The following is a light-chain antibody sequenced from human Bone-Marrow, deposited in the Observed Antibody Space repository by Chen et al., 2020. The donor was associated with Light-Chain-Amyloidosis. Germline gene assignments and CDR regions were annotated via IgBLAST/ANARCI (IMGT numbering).Light chain of an antibody. V-gene: IGLV3-21*02. Sequence: YVLLQSSSATVDTGQTATIDCGGNNIVSTSVHCYQQTQGQAPLLVLYDDSDRPSMIPERLSGCNCGNAATLTSSRVEAGNEADYSCQVWDRSSDLPVFGGGTKLTFL. J-gene: IGLJ3*02. CDR3: QVWDRSSDLPV. CDR1: NIVSTS. CDR2: DDS.